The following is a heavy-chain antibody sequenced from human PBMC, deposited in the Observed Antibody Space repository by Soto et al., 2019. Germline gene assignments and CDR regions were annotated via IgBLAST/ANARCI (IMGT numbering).Heavy chain of an antibody. Sequence: GESLKISCKASGYSFTNYWVGWVRQMPGKGLEWMGIIYPGDSDTRYSPSFQGQVTISADKSITTAYLQWSSLKASDTAIYYCARTDIVAAGYFDYWGQGALVTVSS. D-gene: IGHD5-12*01. CDR1: GYSFTNYW. V-gene: IGHV5-51*01. CDR3: ARTDIVAAGYFDY. CDR2: IYPGDSDT. J-gene: IGHJ4*02.